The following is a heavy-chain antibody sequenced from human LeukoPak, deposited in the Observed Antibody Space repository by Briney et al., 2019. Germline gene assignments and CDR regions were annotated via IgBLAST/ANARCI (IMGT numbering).Heavy chain of an antibody. CDR1: GFTFDDYA. V-gene: IGHV3-9*01. CDR2: ISWNSGSI. CDR3: AKDMSYGTGFDY. D-gene: IGHD5-18*01. Sequence: GGSLRLSCAASGFTFDDYAMHWVRHAPGKGLEGVSGISWNSGSIGYADSVKGRFTISSDNAKNSLYLQMNSLRAEDTALYYCAKDMSYGTGFDYWGQGTLVTVSS. J-gene: IGHJ4*02.